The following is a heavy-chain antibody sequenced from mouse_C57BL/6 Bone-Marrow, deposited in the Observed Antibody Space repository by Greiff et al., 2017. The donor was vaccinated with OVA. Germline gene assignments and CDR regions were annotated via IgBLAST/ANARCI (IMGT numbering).Heavy chain of an antibody. CDR1: GYSITSGYD. D-gene: IGHD3-1*01. J-gene: IGHJ2*01. CDR3: ARGGTGDLDY. Sequence: EVKLVESGPGMVKPSQSLSLTCTVTGYSITSGYDWHWIRHFPGNKLEWMGYISYSGSTNYNPSLKSRISITHDTSKNHFFLKLNSVTTEDTATYYCARGGTGDLDYWGQGTTLTVSS. V-gene: IGHV3-1*01. CDR2: ISYSGST.